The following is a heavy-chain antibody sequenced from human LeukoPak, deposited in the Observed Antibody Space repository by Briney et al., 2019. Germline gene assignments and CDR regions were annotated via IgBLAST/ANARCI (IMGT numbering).Heavy chain of an antibody. CDR2: IYSGGAT. CDR3: ARYDLRGAFDI. J-gene: IGHJ3*02. CDR1: GFTVSNNY. V-gene: IGHV3-53*01. Sequence: PGGSLRLSCAASGFTVSNNYMSWVRQAPGKGLEWASVIYSGGATYYADSVKGRFTLSRDNSENKLYLQMNSLRDEDTAVYYCARYDLRGAFDIWGQGTIVTVSS. D-gene: IGHD4-17*01.